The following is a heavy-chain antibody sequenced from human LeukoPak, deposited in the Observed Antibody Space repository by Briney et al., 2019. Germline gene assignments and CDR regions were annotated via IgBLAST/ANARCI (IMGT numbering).Heavy chain of an antibody. CDR3: ARVGSNSWYYFDY. CDR1: GFTFTSYI. V-gene: IGHV3-21*01. J-gene: IGHJ4*02. Sequence: GGSLRVSCAASGFTFTSYIMNWVRRVPGKGLEWVSSISNSGRYIYYADSMRGRFTISRDNAKNSLYLQMNNLRAEDTAVYFCARVGSNSWYYFDYWGQGTLVTVSS. D-gene: IGHD6-19*01. CDR2: ISNSGRYI.